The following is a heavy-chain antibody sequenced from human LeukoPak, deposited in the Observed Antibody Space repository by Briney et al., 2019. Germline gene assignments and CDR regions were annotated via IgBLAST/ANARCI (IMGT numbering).Heavy chain of an antibody. J-gene: IGHJ4*02. CDR3: ARLRGSFLDS. D-gene: IGHD1-26*01. CDR2: IWYDGSKK. V-gene: IGHV3-33*08. CDR1: GLTFSRDW. Sequence: PGGSLRLSCEASGLTFSRDWMGWVRQAPGKGLEWVAVIWYDGSKKYYADSVKGRFTISRDNSKNTLYLQMNSLRDEDTAVYYCARLRGSFLDSWGQGTLVTVSS.